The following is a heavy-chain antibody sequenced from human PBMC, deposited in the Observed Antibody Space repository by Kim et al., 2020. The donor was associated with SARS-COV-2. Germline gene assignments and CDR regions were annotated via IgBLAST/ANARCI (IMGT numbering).Heavy chain of an antibody. Sequence: STYYADSVKGRLTISRDNSKNTLYLQMNSLRAEDTAVYYCARGNYYYGMDVWGQGTTVTVSS. J-gene: IGHJ6*02. CDR3: ARGNYYYGMDV. V-gene: IGHV3-66*01. CDR2: ST.